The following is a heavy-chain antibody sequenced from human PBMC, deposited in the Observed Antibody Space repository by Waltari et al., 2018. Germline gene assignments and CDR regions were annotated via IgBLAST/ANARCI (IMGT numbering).Heavy chain of an antibody. CDR2: IQDDGRNK. D-gene: IGHD1-26*01. V-gene: IGHV3-30*02. CDR1: GFTFSNYG. Sequence: QVQLVESGGGVVQPGGSLRLSCAASGFTFSNYGMHWVRQAPGKGLQWVAFIQDDGRNKYYAESVKGRFTISRDNSKNTLYLQMDSLRAEDTALYYCAKWYGGDYYFDYWGQGTLVTVSS. CDR3: AKWYGGDYYFDY. J-gene: IGHJ4*02.